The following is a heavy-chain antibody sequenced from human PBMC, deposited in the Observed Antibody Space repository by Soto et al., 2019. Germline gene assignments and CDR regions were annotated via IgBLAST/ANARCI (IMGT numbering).Heavy chain of an antibody. D-gene: IGHD2-2*01. CDR2: IYYSGST. CDR3: ARGRPQKGGYCSSTSCYSYYYYYMDV. J-gene: IGHJ6*03. CDR1: GGSISSCY. Sequence: PSETLSLTCTVSGGSISSCYWSWIRQPPGKGLEWIGYIYYSGSTNYNPSLKSRFTISVDTSKNQFSLTLSSVTAADTAVYYCARGRPQKGGYCSSTSCYSYYYYYMDVWGKGTTVTVAS. V-gene: IGHV4-59*01.